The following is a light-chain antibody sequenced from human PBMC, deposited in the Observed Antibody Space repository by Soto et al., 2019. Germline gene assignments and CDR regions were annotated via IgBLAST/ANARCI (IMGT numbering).Light chain of an antibody. Sequence: DIHLTQSPSILSASVGDRVTLTCRASQDVSDFLAWYQHAPGKAPNLLIYGGYTLQSGVPSRFSGSGSGTEFSLTISSLQPGDFATYYCQQTYSTPPTFGQGTKVDIK. CDR2: GGY. CDR1: QDVSDF. CDR3: QQTYSTPPT. J-gene: IGKJ1*01. V-gene: IGKV1-9*01.